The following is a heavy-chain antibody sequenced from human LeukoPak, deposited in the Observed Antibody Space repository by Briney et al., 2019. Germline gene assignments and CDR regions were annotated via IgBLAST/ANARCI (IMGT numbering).Heavy chain of an antibody. CDR2: ISSSSSYM. CDR1: GFAFSSYT. Sequence: GGSLRLSCAASGFAFSSYTMNWVRQAPGKGLEWVSSISSSSSYMYYADSVKGRFTISRDNAKNSLYPQMNSLRAEDTAVYYCARDFTLVRGDWGQGTLVTVSS. D-gene: IGHD3-10*01. V-gene: IGHV3-21*01. J-gene: IGHJ4*02. CDR3: ARDFTLVRGD.